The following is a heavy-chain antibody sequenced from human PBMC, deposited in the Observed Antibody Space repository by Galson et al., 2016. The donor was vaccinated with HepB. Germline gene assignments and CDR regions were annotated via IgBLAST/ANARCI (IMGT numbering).Heavy chain of an antibody. Sequence: SLRFSCAASGFTVSNHYMTWVRQAPGKGLEYVSVIYRGGTTYYEAPVKGRFTISRDHSQNSLFLQMNTLRAEDAAVYFCVRGVYGDPGRFDYWGQGTLVTVSS. V-gene: IGHV3-66*02. CDR1: GFTVSNHY. D-gene: IGHD4-17*01. CDR3: VRGVYGDPGRFDY. J-gene: IGHJ4*02. CDR2: IYRGGTT.